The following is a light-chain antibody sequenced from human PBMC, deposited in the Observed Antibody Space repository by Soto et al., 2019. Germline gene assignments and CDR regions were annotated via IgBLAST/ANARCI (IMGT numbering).Light chain of an antibody. CDR3: SSYTSSSTWV. CDR2: EVT. CDR1: SSDVGNHNY. Sequence: QSALTQPASVSGSPGQSITISCTGTSSDVGNHNYVSWYQQHPGKAPKLMIYEVTNRPSGVSNRFSGSKSGNTASLTISGLQAEDEGDYYCSSYTSSSTWVFGGGTQLTVL. V-gene: IGLV2-14*01. J-gene: IGLJ3*02.